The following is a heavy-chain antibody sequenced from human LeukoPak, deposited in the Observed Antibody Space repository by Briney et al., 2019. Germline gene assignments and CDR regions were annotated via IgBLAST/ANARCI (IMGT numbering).Heavy chain of an antibody. D-gene: IGHD5-18*01. CDR2: IYSGGST. CDR3: ARAVQLWLWDAFDI. V-gene: IGHV3-66*01. Sequence: GGSLRLSCAASGFTVSSNYMSWVRQAPGKGLEWVSVIYSGGSTYYADSVKGRFTISRDNSKNTLYLQMNSLRAEDTAVYYCARAVQLWLWDAFDIWGQGTMVTVSS. J-gene: IGHJ3*02. CDR1: GFTVSSNY.